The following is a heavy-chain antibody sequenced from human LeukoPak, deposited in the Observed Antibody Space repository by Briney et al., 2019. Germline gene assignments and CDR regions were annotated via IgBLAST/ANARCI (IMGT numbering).Heavy chain of an antibody. J-gene: IGHJ4*02. CDR1: GDSVSSNSAA. D-gene: IGHD2-15*01. V-gene: IGHV6-1*01. Sequence: SQTLSLTCAISGDSVSSNSAAWNWIRQSPSRGLEWLGRTYYRSKWYNDYAVSVKSRITINPDTSKNQFSLRLNSVTPEDTAVYYCTGSSGGSGEVDYWGQGTLVTVSS. CDR2: TYYRSKWYN. CDR3: TGSSGGSGEVDY.